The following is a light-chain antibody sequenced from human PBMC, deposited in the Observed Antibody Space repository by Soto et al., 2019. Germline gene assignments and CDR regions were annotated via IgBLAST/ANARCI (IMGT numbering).Light chain of an antibody. J-gene: IGKJ1*01. CDR3: QQYNINSET. Sequence: DIPMTQSPSTLSASVGDRVTITCRASQSISSWLAWYQQKPGKAPKLLIYQASSLESGVPSRFSGSGSGTEFTLTSSSLQPEDFATYYCQQYNINSETFGQGTKVEIK. CDR1: QSISSW. V-gene: IGKV1-5*03. CDR2: QAS.